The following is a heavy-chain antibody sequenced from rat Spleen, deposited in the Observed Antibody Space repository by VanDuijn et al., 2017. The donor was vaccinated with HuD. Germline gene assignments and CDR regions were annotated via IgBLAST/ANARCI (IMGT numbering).Heavy chain of an antibody. D-gene: IGHD1-4*01. Sequence: EVQLVESGGGLVQPGRSLKVSCVASGFTFSNHGMHWIRQAPKKGLEWVATIIYDGSSTYYRDSVKGRFTISRDNAKSTLYLQMDSLRSEDTATYYCARHADDGYTYWYFDFWGPGTMVTVSS. V-gene: IGHV5-17*01. CDR2: IIYDGSST. J-gene: IGHJ1*01. CDR3: ARHADDGYTYWYFDF. CDR1: GFTFSNHG.